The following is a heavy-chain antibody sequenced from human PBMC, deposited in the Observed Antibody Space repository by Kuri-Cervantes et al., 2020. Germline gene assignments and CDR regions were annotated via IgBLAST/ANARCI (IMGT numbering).Heavy chain of an antibody. Sequence: LSLTCAASGFTVSSNYMSWVRQAPGKGLEWVANIKQDGSEKYYVDSVKGRFTISRDNAKNSLYLQMNSLRAEDTAVYYCASGTELLWFGDYYYGMDVWGQGTTVTVSS. CDR3: ASGTELLWFGDYYYGMDV. CDR1: GFTVSSNY. V-gene: IGHV3-7*01. D-gene: IGHD3-10*01. J-gene: IGHJ6*02. CDR2: IKQDGSEK.